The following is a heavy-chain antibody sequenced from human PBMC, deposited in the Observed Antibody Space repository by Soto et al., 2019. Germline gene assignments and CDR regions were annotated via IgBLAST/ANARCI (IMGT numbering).Heavy chain of an antibody. D-gene: IGHD2-21*01. CDR1: GFALCRYW. V-gene: IGHV3-74*01. Sequence: GGSLRLSYTASGFALCRYWMYWVRQAPGKGLVWVSHINSGGNITPYPDSVRGRFTISRDNSKNTLYLDMHSLTTDDTAVYFCARSLWSPYFYYGLDVWGQGTTVTASS. CDR3: ARSLWSPYFYYGLDV. CDR2: INSGGNIT. J-gene: IGHJ6*02.